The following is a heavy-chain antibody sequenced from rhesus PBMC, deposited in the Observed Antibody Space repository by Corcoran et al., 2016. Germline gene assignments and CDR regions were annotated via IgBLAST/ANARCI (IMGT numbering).Heavy chain of an antibody. Sequence: QVTLKESGPALVKPTQTLTLTCTFSGFSISTSGMGVGWIRQPPGKASEWLVILYWDYDKYYRTTLTSRLTITKDTSKNQVVLTMTNMEPVDTATYYCERRQGSGWLKGYYVDYWGQGVLVTVSS. J-gene: IGHJ4*01. CDR2: LYWDYDK. V-gene: IGHV2S1*01. D-gene: IGHD6-31*01. CDR3: ERRQGSGWLKGYYVDY. CDR1: GFSISTSGMG.